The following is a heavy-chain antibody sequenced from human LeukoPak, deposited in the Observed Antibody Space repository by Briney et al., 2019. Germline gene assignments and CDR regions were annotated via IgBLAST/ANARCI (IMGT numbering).Heavy chain of an antibody. D-gene: IGHD6-6*01. CDR2: ISYDGSNK. CDR1: GFTFSSYG. V-gene: IGHV3-30*18. Sequence: GGSLRLSCAASGFTFSSYGMHWVRQAPGKGLEWVAVISYDGSNKYYADSVKGRFTISRDNSKNTLYLQMNSLRAEDTAVYYCAKESIAARPPMDVWGKGTTVTVSS. CDR3: AKESIAARPPMDV. J-gene: IGHJ6*03.